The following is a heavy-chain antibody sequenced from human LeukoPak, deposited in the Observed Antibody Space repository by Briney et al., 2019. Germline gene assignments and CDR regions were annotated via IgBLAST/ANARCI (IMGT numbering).Heavy chain of an antibody. Sequence: SETLSLTCAVYGGSFSGYYWSWIRQPPGKGLEWIGEINHSGSTNYNPSLKSRVTTSVDTSKNQFSLKLSSVAAADTAVYYCARAPSVLRYCSGGSCFSRGPYYFDYWGQGTLVTVSS. CDR2: INHSGST. CDR3: ARAPSVLRYCSGGSCFSRGPYYFDY. J-gene: IGHJ4*02. CDR1: GGSFSGYY. D-gene: IGHD2-15*01. V-gene: IGHV4-34*01.